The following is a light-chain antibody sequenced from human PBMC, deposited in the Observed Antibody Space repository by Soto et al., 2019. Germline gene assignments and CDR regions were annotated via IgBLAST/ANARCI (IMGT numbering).Light chain of an antibody. CDR1: QSLLHKNGNNY. V-gene: IGKV2-28*01. J-gene: IGKJ5*01. Sequence: DILMTQSPLSLPVTPGEAASISCRSSQSLLHKNGNNYFNWYLQKPGQSPQVLIYMGSKRASGVPARFSGTGSGTDFTLTINNLEPEDFAVYYCQVRTNWSIAFGRGTRLEIK. CDR2: MGS. CDR3: QVRTNWSIA.